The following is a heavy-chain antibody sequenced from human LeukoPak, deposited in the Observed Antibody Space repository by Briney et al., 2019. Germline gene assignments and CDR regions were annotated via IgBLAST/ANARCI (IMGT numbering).Heavy chain of an antibody. D-gene: IGHD6-13*01. CDR1: GYTFTSYA. Sequence: ASVKVSCKASGYTFTSYAMHWVRQAPGQRLEWMGWINAGNGNTKYSQKFQGRVTITRDTSASTAYMELSSLRSEDTAVYYCARDRLQLEPDAFDIWGQGTMVTVSS. V-gene: IGHV1-3*01. J-gene: IGHJ3*02. CDR3: ARDRLQLEPDAFDI. CDR2: INAGNGNT.